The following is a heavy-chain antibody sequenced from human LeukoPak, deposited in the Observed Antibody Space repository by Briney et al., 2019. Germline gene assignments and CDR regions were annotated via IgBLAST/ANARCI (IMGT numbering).Heavy chain of an antibody. CDR3: AREGLNMVRGVIPKEAWGWFDP. CDR2: IYTSGST. D-gene: IGHD3-10*01. Sequence: SETLSLTCTVSGFSVSSGYYWNWIRQPAGKGLEWIGRIYTSGSTNYNPSLKRRVTISVDTSRNQFSLKLSSVTAADTAVYYCAREGLNMVRGVIPKEAWGWFDPWGQGTLVTVSS. CDR1: GFSVSSGYY. V-gene: IGHV4-61*02. J-gene: IGHJ5*02.